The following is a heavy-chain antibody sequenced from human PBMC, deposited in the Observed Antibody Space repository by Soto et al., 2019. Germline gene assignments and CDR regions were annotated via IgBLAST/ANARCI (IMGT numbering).Heavy chain of an antibody. CDR1: GFTFSGSA. V-gene: IGHV3-73*01. J-gene: IGHJ4*02. Sequence: GGSLRLSCAASGFTFSGSAMHWVRQASGKGLEWVGRIRSKANSYATAYAASVKGRFTISRDDSKNTAYLQMNSLKTEDTAVHYCTSLTNYYDSSGYPYYFDYWGQGTLVTVSS. D-gene: IGHD3-22*01. CDR2: IRSKANSYAT. CDR3: TSLTNYYDSSGYPYYFDY.